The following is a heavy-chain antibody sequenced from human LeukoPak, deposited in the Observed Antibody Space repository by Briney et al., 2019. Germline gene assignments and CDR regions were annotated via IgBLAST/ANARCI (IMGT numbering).Heavy chain of an antibody. V-gene: IGHV4-59*01. CDR2: IYYSGST. D-gene: IGHD3-3*01. Sequence: PSETLSLTCTVSGGSISSYYWSWIRQPPGQRLEWIGHIYYSGSTNYNPSLKSRVTISVDTSKDQFSLKLSSVTAADTAVYCASRSSIWSGYQDTLYYFDSWGQGTLVTVSS. J-gene: IGHJ4*02. CDR1: GGSISSYY. CDR3: ASRSSIWSGYQDTLYYFDS.